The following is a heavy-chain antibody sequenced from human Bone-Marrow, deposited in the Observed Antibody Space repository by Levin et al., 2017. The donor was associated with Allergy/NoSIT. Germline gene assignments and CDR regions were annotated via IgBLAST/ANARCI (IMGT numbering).Heavy chain of an antibody. CDR3: ARDTYGYDFDC. J-gene: IGHJ4*02. CDR2: IKRDGSEK. CDR1: GFTFSSHW. V-gene: IGHV3-7*01. D-gene: IGHD5-18*01. Sequence: GGSLRLSCAASGFTFSSHWMSWVRQAPGKGLEWVANIKRDGSEKYYVDSVKGRFTISRDNAKNSLYLQMNSLRADDTAVYHCARDTYGYDFDCWGQGTLVTVSS.